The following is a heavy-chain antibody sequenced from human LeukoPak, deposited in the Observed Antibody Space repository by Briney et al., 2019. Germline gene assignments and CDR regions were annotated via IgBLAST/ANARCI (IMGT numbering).Heavy chain of an antibody. Sequence: SETLSLTCIVSGGSISSSSYYWGWIRQPPGKGLEWIGSIFYSGNTYYNPSLKSRVTISVDTSKNQFSLKLSSVTVADTAVYYCARHSGWSGHLDAFDIWGQGTMVTVSS. CDR1: GGSISSSSYY. CDR3: ARHSGWSGHLDAFDI. V-gene: IGHV4-39*01. D-gene: IGHD3-3*01. CDR2: IFYSGNT. J-gene: IGHJ3*02.